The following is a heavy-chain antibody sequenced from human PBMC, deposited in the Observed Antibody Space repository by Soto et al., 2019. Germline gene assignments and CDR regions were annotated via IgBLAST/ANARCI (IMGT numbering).Heavy chain of an antibody. CDR3: AADGLNIWYDIAF. Sequence: GASVKVSGKVSGHTLTQLSIHWVRQAPGKGPEWMGSFDPEHGETMYAQNLQGRVRMTADSSTDTLYMELSSLTSEDTAVYYCAADGLNIWYDIAFWGQGSLVTSPQ. CDR2: FDPEHGET. V-gene: IGHV1-24*01. CDR1: GHTLTQLS. J-gene: IGHJ4*02. D-gene: IGHD1-20*01.